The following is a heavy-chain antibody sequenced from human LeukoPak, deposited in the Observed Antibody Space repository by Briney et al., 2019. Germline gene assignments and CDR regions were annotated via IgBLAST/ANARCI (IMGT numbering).Heavy chain of an antibody. V-gene: IGHV3-21*01. J-gene: IGHJ5*02. Sequence: GGSLTLSCAASGFPFSDYSLNWVRQAPCKGLEWVSSISRSGSYIYYADSVKGRFTISRDGPKKSLYLQMTGLRAEVTAVYYCARDRDFGVVNWFDPWGQGNLVTVPS. CDR2: ISRSGSYI. D-gene: IGHD3-3*01. CDR3: ARDRDFGVVNWFDP. CDR1: GFPFSDYS.